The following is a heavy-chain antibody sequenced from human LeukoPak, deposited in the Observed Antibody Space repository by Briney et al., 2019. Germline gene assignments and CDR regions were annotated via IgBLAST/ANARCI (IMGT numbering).Heavy chain of an antibody. CDR1: GFTFSSYS. J-gene: IGHJ4*02. D-gene: IGHD5-24*01. CDR2: ISETGGTI. V-gene: IGHV3-23*01. Sequence: HGGSLRLSCAASGFTFSSYSMNWVRQAPGKGLEWGSAISETGGTIHYADSVRGRFIISRDNSKNTLYLQMNSLRAEDTAVYYCAREMTIITYSFDSWGQGTLVTVSS. CDR3: AREMTIITYSFDS.